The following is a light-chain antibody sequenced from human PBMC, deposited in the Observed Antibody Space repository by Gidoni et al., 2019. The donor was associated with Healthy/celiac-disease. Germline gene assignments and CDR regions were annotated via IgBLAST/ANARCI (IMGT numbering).Light chain of an antibody. V-gene: IGKV3-11*01. Sequence: IVLTQSPATLSLSPGERATLSCRASQSVSSYLSWYQQNPGQAPRLLIYEASNRATGIPARFSGSGSGTDFTLTISSLEPEDFAVYYCQQRSKWPQTFGQGTKVEIK. CDR2: EAS. CDR3: QQRSKWPQT. J-gene: IGKJ1*01. CDR1: QSVSSY.